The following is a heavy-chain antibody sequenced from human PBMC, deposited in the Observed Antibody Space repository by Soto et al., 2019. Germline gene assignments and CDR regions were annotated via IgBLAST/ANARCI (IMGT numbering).Heavy chain of an antibody. V-gene: IGHV3-74*01. D-gene: IGHD6-13*01. CDR2: INSDGSSR. CDR1: GFTFSSYW. Sequence: GGSLRLSCVASGFTFSSYWMHWVRQAPGKGLVWVSRINSDGSSRSSGDSVKGRFTISRDNAKNTLYLQMNSLRAEDTAVYYCARGVAGAGGSYGMNVWGQGTTVTV. CDR3: ARGVAGAGGSYGMNV. J-gene: IGHJ6*02.